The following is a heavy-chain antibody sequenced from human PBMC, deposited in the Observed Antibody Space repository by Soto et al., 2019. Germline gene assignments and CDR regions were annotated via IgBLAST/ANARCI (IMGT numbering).Heavy chain of an antibody. V-gene: IGHV4-34*01. CDR1: GGSFSGYY. CDR2: INHSGST. CDR3: ARKGQLVRDYFDY. D-gene: IGHD6-13*01. J-gene: IGHJ4*02. Sequence: SETLSLTCAVYGGSFSGYYWSWIRQPPGKGLEWIGEINHSGSTNYNPSLKSRVTISVDTSKNQFSLKLSSVTAADTAVYYCARKGQLVRDYFDYWGQGTLVTVSS.